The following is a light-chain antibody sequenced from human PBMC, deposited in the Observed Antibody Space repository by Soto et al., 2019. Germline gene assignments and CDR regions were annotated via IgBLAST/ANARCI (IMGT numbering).Light chain of an antibody. V-gene: IGKV3-20*01. J-gene: IGKJ2*02. Sequence: EIVLTQSPGTLSLSPGERATLSCRASQSVSSSFLAWYQQKPGQAPRLLIYGASNRATGIPDRFSGSGSGTDFTLTISRLEPEDFAVYYCQQYGSSPGTFGRGTKLEIK. CDR2: GAS. CDR1: QSVSSSF. CDR3: QQYGSSPGT.